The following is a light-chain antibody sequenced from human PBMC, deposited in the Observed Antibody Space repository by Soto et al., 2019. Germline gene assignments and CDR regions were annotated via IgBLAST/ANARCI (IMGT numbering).Light chain of an antibody. CDR3: SSYAGSNNLGV. J-gene: IGLJ1*01. V-gene: IGLV2-8*01. Sequence: QSVLTQPPSASGSPGQSVTISCTGTRSDVGGYNYVSWYQQHPGKAPKLMIYEVSKRPSGVPDRFSASKSGNTASLTVSGLQAEDVADYYCSSYAGSNNLGVFGTGTRVTVL. CDR2: EVS. CDR1: RSDVGGYNY.